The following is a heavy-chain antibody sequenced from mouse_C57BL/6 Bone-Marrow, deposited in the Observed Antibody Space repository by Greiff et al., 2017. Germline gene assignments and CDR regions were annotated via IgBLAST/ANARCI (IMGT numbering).Heavy chain of an antibody. V-gene: IGHV1-66*01. CDR1: GYSFTSYY. Sequence: QVQLQQSGPELVKPGASVKISCKASGYSFTSYYIHWVKQRPGQGLEWIGWINPGSGNTKYNEKFKGKGTLTADTAYSTAYMQLSSLTSAVSAVYSCARRGYGRDYYAMDYWGQGTSVTVSS. D-gene: IGHD3-1*01. J-gene: IGHJ4*01. CDR2: INPGSGNT. CDR3: ARRGYGRDYYAMDY.